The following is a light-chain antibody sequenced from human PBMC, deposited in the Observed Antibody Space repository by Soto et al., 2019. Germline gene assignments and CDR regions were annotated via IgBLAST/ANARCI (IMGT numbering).Light chain of an antibody. J-gene: IGKJ5*01. CDR2: GTS. V-gene: IGKV3-20*01. CDR3: QQYHNWPIT. CDR1: ERIYSAY. Sequence: EVVLTQSPGTLSLSRGERATLSCRASERIYSAYLGWYQRKPGQAPRLLIYGTSSRATGIPDRFSGSGSGTDFTLTISRLEPEDFAVYYCQQYHNWPITFGQGTRLEIK.